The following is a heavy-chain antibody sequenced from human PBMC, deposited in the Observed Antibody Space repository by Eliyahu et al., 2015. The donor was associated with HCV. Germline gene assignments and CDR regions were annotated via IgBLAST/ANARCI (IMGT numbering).Heavy chain of an antibody. CDR1: GGSISSGGYX. CDR2: IYYXGSA. D-gene: IGHD2/OR15-2a*01. CDR3: ARVSNTANYYYGMDV. V-gene: IGHV4-31*03. Sequence: QVQLQESVPGLVKPSQTLSLTCTVSGGSISSGGYXWSWVRQHPGKGLEWIGYIYYXGSAYYNPSLQSRVTISVDTSKDQFSLRLSSVTAADTAVYYCARVSNTANYYYGMDVWGQGTTVTVSS. J-gene: IGHJ6*02.